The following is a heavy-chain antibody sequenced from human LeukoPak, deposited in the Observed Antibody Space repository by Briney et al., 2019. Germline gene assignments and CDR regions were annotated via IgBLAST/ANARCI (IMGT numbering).Heavy chain of an antibody. Sequence: PSETLSLTCTVSGASIRSNNYYWGWIRQPPGEGLEGIGSIYYSGSTYYNPSLKSRVTISADTSKNQFSLKVSSVTAADTAVYYCARHPHPKSSSGLVVPYWGQGTLVTVSS. CDR1: GASIRSNNYY. CDR2: IYYSGST. CDR3: ARHPHPKSSSGLVVPY. V-gene: IGHV4-39*01. D-gene: IGHD6-6*01. J-gene: IGHJ4*02.